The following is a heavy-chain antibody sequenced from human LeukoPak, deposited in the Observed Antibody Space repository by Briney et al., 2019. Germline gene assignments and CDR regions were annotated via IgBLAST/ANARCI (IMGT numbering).Heavy chain of an antibody. J-gene: IGHJ4*02. D-gene: IGHD6-13*01. Sequence: ASVKLSCKASGYTFTSYGISWVRQAPGQGLEWMGWISAYNGNTNYAQKLQGRVTMTTDTSTSTAYMELRSLRSDDTAVYYCARALYSSSRYFPFAYWGQGTLVTVSS. V-gene: IGHV1-18*01. CDR2: ISAYNGNT. CDR3: ARALYSSSRYFPFAY. CDR1: GYTFTSYG.